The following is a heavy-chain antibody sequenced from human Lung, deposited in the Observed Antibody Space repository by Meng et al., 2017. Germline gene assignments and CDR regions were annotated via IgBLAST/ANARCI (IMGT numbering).Heavy chain of an antibody. CDR2: INHSGST. D-gene: IGHD4-11*01. J-gene: IGHJ4*02. CDR1: GGSVSDYY. Sequence: QVQPHQWCAGMFKPSETLSLTCLVSGGSVSDYYWSWIRQPPGKGLEWIGEINHSGSTNYNPSLESRATISVDTSQNNLSLKLSSVTAADSAVYYCARGPTTMAHDFDYWGQGTLVTVSS. V-gene: IGHV4-34*01. CDR3: ARGPTTMAHDFDY.